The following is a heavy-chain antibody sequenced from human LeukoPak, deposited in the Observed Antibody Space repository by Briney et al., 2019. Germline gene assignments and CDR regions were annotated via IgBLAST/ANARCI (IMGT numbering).Heavy chain of an antibody. CDR1: GFTFSSYA. J-gene: IGHJ3*02. V-gene: IGHV3-23*01. Sequence: GGSLRLSCAASGFTFSSYAMSWVRQAPGKGLEWVSSISGSGGSTYYADSVKGRFTISRDNSKNTLYLQMNSLRSEDTAVYYCAKVRIAVAAIPADAFDIWGQGTMVTVSS. CDR2: ISGSGGST. D-gene: IGHD6-19*01. CDR3: AKVRIAVAAIPADAFDI.